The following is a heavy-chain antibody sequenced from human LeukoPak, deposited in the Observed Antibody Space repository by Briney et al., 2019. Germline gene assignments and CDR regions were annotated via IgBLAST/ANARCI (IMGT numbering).Heavy chain of an antibody. V-gene: IGHV5-51*01. Sequence: GESLKISCKGSGYNFTNYWIGWVRQMPGKGLEWMGLIYPGDSDTRYSPSFQGQVTISADKSISTAYLQWSSLKASDTAMYYCARDSHIGDLRSAFDIWGQGTMVTVSS. J-gene: IGHJ3*02. CDR2: IYPGDSDT. D-gene: IGHD4-17*01. CDR3: ARDSHIGDLRSAFDI. CDR1: GYNFTNYW.